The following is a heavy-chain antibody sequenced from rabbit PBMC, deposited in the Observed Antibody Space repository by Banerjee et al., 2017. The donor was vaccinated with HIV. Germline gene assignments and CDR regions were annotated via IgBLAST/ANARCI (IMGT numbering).Heavy chain of an antibody. CDR2: IYAGFNDGT. Sequence: QEQLEESGGDLVKPEGSLTITCTASGFSFSNRYVMCWVRQAPGKGLEWIACIYAGFNDGTAYASWATGRFTISKTSSTTVTLQMTSLTAADTATYFCARDLAGVIGWNFNLWGPGTLVTVS. V-gene: IGHV1S45*01. J-gene: IGHJ4*01. CDR3: ARDLAGVIGWNFNL. D-gene: IGHD4-1*01. CDR1: GFSFSNRYV.